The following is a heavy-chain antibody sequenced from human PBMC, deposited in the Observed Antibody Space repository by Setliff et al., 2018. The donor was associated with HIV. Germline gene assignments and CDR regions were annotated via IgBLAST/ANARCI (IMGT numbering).Heavy chain of an antibody. V-gene: IGHV4-4*02. J-gene: IGHJ2*01. CDR3: ARKFYYDSGGFYYENWYFDL. Sequence: SETLSLTCAVSGGSISSTSWWSWVRQPPGKGLQWIGEISQSGDTNYNPSLTSRVTISVDKSKNQFSLKLSSVTAADTAVYYCARKFYYDSGGFYYENWYFDLWGRGTLVTVSS. D-gene: IGHD3-22*01. CDR1: GGSISSTSW. CDR2: ISQSGDT.